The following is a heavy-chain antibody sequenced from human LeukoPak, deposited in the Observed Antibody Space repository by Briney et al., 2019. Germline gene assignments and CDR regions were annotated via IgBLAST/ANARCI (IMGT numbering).Heavy chain of an antibody. V-gene: IGHV3-21*01. D-gene: IGHD1-7*01. CDR3: ARIVNWNSFGYYYYMDV. CDR2: VSSSSSYI. Sequence: PGGSLRLSCAASGFTFSSYSMNWVRQAPGKGLEWVSSVSSSSSYIYYADSVKGRFTISRDNAKNSLYLQMNSLRAEDTAVYYCARIVNWNSFGYYYYMDVWGKGTTVTVSS. CDR1: GFTFSSYS. J-gene: IGHJ6*03.